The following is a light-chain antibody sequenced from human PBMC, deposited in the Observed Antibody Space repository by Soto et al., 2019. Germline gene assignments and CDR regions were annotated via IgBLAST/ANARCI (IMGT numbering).Light chain of an antibody. Sequence: EIVMTQSPATLSVSPGERATLSRRASQNIRRSLAWYQQRPGQAPRLLLYHASTRATGIPARFSGSGFGTDFTLTISSLQDEDFAVYFCQQYDNWPPLTFGGGTKVDIK. CDR3: QQYDNWPPLT. CDR1: QNIRRS. J-gene: IGKJ4*01. V-gene: IGKV3-15*01. CDR2: HAS.